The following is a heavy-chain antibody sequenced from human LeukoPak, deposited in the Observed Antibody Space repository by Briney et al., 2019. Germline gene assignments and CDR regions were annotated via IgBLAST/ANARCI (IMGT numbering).Heavy chain of an antibody. J-gene: IGHJ6*02. CDR2: INPSGGST. CDR1: GYTFTSYY. D-gene: IGHD3-22*01. V-gene: IGHV1-46*01. CDR3: ARRLTDSSGYYPYYYYGMDV. Sequence: ASVKVSCKASGYTFTSYYMHWVRQAPGQGLEWMGIINPSGGSTSYAQKFQGRVTMTRDTSTNTAYMELRSLRSDDTAVYYCARRLTDSSGYYPYYYYGMDVWGQGTTVTVSS.